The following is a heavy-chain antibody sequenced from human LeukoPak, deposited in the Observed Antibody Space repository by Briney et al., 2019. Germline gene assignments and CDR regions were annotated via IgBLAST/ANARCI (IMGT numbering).Heavy chain of an antibody. V-gene: IGHV4-59*01. CDR2: IFYSGTT. Sequence: SETLSLTCTVSGDSISRYYWSWIRQPPGKGLEWMGYIFYSGTTNYSPSLKSRVSMSLDTSNTQFSLKLSSVTAADTAIYYCARVPYAQQIDNFYMDVRGKGTTVTVAS. D-gene: IGHD6-6*01. CDR1: GDSISRYY. CDR3: ARVPYAQQIDNFYMDV. J-gene: IGHJ6*03.